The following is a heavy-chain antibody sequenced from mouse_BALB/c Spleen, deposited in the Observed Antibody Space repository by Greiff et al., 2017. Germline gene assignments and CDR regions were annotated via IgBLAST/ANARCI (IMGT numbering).Heavy chain of an antibody. V-gene: IGHV1-77*01. CDR3: ARVTDY. J-gene: IGHJ2*01. CDR2: IYPGSGNT. Sequence: VKLMESGAELARPGASVKLSCKASGYTFTDYYINWVKQRTGQGLEWIGEIYPGSGNTYYNEKFKGKATLTADKSSSTAYMQLSSLTSEDSAVYFCARVTDYWGQGTTLTVSS. CDR1: GYTFTDYY.